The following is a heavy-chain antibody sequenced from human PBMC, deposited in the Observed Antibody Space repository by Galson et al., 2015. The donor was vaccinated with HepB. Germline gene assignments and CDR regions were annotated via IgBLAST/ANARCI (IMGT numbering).Heavy chain of an antibody. D-gene: IGHD5-12*01. CDR1: GFTFSSYG. Sequence: SLRLSCAASGFTFSSYGMHWVRQAPGKGLEWVAVISYDGSNKYYADSVKGRFTISRDNSKNTLYLQMNSLRAEDTAVYYCAKDFESGYDSGVLGFDYWGQGTLVTVSS. J-gene: IGHJ4*02. CDR2: ISYDGSNK. V-gene: IGHV3-30*18. CDR3: AKDFESGYDSGVLGFDY.